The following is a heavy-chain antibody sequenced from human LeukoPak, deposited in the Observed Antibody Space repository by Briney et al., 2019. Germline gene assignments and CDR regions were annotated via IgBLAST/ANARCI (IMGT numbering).Heavy chain of an antibody. J-gene: IGHJ4*02. CDR2: IYYSGST. D-gene: IGHD2-2*02. CDR3: VRYCSSTTCYTRAVDY. V-gene: IGHV4-59*08. CDR1: GGSISSHS. Sequence: KPSETLSPTFTVSGGSISSHSWSWIRQPPGKGLEWVGYIYYSGSTKYNPSLQSRVTISIVTSKNHFSMKLSSVTAADTAVYYCVRYCSSTTCYTRAVDYWGQGTLVTVSS.